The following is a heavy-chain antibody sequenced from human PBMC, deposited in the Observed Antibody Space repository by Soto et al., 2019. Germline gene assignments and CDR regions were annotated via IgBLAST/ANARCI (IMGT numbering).Heavy chain of an antibody. CDR1: GGTFSSYT. CDR2: IIPILGIA. D-gene: IGHD3-22*01. Sequence: QVQLVQSGAEVKKPGSSVKVSCKASGGTFSSYTISWVRQAPGQGLEWMGRIIPILGIANYAQKFQGRVTSTXXKXTXXAYMELSSLRSEDTAVYYCASTVLDYYDSSGYLDYWGQGTLVTVSS. J-gene: IGHJ4*02. CDR3: ASTVLDYYDSSGYLDY. V-gene: IGHV1-69*02.